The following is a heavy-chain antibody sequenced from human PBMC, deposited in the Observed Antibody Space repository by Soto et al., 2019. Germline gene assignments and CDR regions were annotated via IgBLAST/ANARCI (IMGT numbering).Heavy chain of an antibody. J-gene: IGHJ5*02. Sequence: SETLSLTCSVSGGSIKNYYWNWIRQAPGKGLEWIGYIYYSGSTNYHPSLKSRVTISVDTSKNQFSLKLTSVTAADTAVYYCARDREVWLRAWGFDPWGQGALVTVSS. CDR2: IYYSGST. V-gene: IGHV4-59*01. D-gene: IGHD2-21*01. CDR1: GGSIKNYY. CDR3: ARDREVWLRAWGFDP.